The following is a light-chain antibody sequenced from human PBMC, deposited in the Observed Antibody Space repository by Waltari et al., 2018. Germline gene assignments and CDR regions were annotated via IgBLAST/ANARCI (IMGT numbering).Light chain of an antibody. Sequence: EIVMTQSPATLAVSPGERATLSCRASRSVSSNLGWYQQKPGQAPRRLIYGASTRATGLPARFSGSGSGTEFALTISSLQSDDFAFYYCQQHNNWPLTFGGGTKVEFK. J-gene: IGKJ4*01. CDR1: RSVSSN. CDR3: QQHNNWPLT. V-gene: IGKV3-15*01. CDR2: GAS.